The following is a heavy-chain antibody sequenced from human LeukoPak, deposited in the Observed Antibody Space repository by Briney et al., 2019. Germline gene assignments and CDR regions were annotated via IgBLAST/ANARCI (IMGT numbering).Heavy chain of an antibody. CDR2: INPNSGGT. D-gene: IGHD2-2*02. Sequence: ASVKVSCKASGYTFTGYYMHWVRQAPGQGLEWMGWINPNSGGTNYAQKSQGRVTMTRDKSISTAYMELSRLRSDDTAVYYCARVPRRVVVPAAILFDPWGQGTLVTVSS. V-gene: IGHV1-2*02. CDR1: GYTFTGYY. J-gene: IGHJ5*02. CDR3: ARVPRRVVVPAAILFDP.